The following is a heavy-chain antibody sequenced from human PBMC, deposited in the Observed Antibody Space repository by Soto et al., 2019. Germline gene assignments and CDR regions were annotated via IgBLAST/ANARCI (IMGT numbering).Heavy chain of an antibody. Sequence: GESLKISCKGSGYSFTSYWIGWVRQMPGKGLEWMGIIYPGDSDTRYSPSFQGQVTISADKSISTAYLQWSSLKASDTAMYYCARQDCSSTSCSTHYYYGMDVWGQGTTVTVSS. CDR2: IYPGDSDT. D-gene: IGHD2-2*01. CDR1: GYSFTSYW. V-gene: IGHV5-51*01. J-gene: IGHJ6*02. CDR3: ARQDCSSTSCSTHYYYGMDV.